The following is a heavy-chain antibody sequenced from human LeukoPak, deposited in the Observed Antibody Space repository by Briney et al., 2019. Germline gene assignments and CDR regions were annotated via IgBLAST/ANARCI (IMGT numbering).Heavy chain of an antibody. CDR1: GGSISSSSYY. Sequence: SETLSLTCTVSGGSISSSSYYWGWIRQPPGKGLEWIGSIYYSGSTYYNPSLKSRVTISVDTSKNQFSLKLSSVTAADTAVYYCARQSEVVDNAFDIWGQGTMVTVSS. CDR3: ARQSEVVDNAFDI. V-gene: IGHV4-39*01. J-gene: IGHJ3*02. D-gene: IGHD3-22*01. CDR2: IYYSGST.